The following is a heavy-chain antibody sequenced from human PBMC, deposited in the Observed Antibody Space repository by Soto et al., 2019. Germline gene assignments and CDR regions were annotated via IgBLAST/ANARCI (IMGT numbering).Heavy chain of an antibody. CDR2: ISYDGSNK. Sequence: GVSLRLSCAASGFPFSSYGMHWVRQAPGKGLEWVAVISYDGSNKYYADSVKGRFTISRDNSKNTLYLQMNSLRAEDTAVYYCARDIRRNGARPPYYYGMDVWGQGTTITVSS. CDR1: GFPFSSYG. V-gene: IGHV3-30*03. J-gene: IGHJ6*02. CDR3: ARDIRRNGARPPYYYGMDV. D-gene: IGHD2-8*01.